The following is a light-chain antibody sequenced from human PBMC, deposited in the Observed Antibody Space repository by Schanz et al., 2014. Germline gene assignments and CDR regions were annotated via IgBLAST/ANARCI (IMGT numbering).Light chain of an antibody. CDR3: QQRSNWPRLT. CDR2: DAS. J-gene: IGKJ4*01. CDR1: QSVSSN. Sequence: EIVLTQSPGSLSLSPGERVTLSCRASQSVSSNLAWYQQKPGQAPRLLIYDASNRATGIPARFSGSGSGTDFTLTISSLEPEDFAVYYCQQRSNWPRLTFGGGTKVEIK. V-gene: IGKV3-11*01.